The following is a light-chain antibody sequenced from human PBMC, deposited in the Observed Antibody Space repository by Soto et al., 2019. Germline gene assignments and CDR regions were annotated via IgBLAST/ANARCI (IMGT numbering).Light chain of an antibody. CDR2: WAS. J-gene: IGKJ1*01. CDR1: QSVLSSSNNRNY. CDR3: QHYYSIPWT. Sequence: DIVMTQSPDSLAVSLGERATINCKSSQSVLSSSNNRNYLAWYQQKSGQPPKLLIYWASTRESGVPDRFSGSGSGTDFTLTSSSLQAEDVAAYYCQHYYSIPWTFGQGTRGEIK. V-gene: IGKV4-1*01.